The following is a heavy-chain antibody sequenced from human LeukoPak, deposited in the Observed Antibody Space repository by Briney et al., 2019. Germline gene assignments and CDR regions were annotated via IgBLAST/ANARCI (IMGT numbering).Heavy chain of an antibody. Sequence: PGGSLRLSCTASGFTFSTYAMTWVRQAPGKGLDSVSAIGASGADTYYADSAKGRFTVSRDNSNNTLYLQMSSLRADDTAVYFCAKRPRDTSGYYLGAFDGWGQGTTVTVSS. CDR3: AKRPRDTSGYYLGAFDG. CDR2: IGASGADT. CDR1: GFTFSTYA. D-gene: IGHD3-22*01. V-gene: IGHV3-23*01. J-gene: IGHJ3*01.